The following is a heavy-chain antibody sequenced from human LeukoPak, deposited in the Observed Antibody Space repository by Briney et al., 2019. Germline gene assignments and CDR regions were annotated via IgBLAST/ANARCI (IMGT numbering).Heavy chain of an antibody. V-gene: IGHV3-64*01. D-gene: IGHD5-12*01. J-gene: IGHJ3*02. CDR2: ISSNGGST. CDR1: GFTFSGYA. CDR3: ARGGTIGYSGYDPRHAFDI. Sequence: GGSLRLSCAASGFTFSGYAMHWVRQAPGKGLEYVSAISSNGGSTYYANSVKGRFTISRDNSKNTLYLQMGSLRAEDMAVYYCARGGTIGYSGYDPRHAFDIWGQGTMVTLSS.